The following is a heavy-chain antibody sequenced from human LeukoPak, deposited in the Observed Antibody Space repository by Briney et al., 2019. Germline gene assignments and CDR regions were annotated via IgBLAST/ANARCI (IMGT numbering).Heavy chain of an antibody. CDR2: IHYSGST. CDR3: ARTRGESYSNYGYYFDY. Sequence: SETLSLTRTVSGGSIGSSSYYWGWVRQPPGKGLAWIGSIHYSGSTHYNPSLKSRVTISVDTSKNQLSLKLSSVTAADTAVHYCARTRGESYSNYGYYFDYWGQGTLVTVSS. CDR1: GGSIGSSSYY. V-gene: IGHV4-39*01. D-gene: IGHD4-11*01. J-gene: IGHJ4*02.